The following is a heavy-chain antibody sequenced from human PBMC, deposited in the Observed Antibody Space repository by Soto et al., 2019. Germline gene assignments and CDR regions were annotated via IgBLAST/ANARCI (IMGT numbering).Heavy chain of an antibody. CDR1: GFTFSSYD. D-gene: IGHD3-10*01. V-gene: IGHV3-13*05. CDR2: IGTAGDP. J-gene: IGHJ6*02. Sequence: GSLRLSCAASGFTFSSYDMHWVRQATGKGLEWVSAIGTAGDPYYPGSVKGRFTISRENAKNSLYRQMNSLRAGDTAVYYCARAYYYGSGSLGYGMDVWGQGTTVTVSS. CDR3: ARAYYYGSGSLGYGMDV.